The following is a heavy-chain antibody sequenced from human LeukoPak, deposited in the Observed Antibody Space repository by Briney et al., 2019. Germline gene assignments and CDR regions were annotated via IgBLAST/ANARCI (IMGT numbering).Heavy chain of an antibody. CDR2: ISGSGGNT. D-gene: IGHD1-26*01. CDR1: GLTFTSYV. CDR3: AKDHTWERTPSCCDC. V-gene: IGHV3-23*01. J-gene: IGHJ4*02. Sequence: GGSLRLSCAASGLTFTSYVMTWVRQTPGKGLEWVSSISGSGGNTYYADSVKGRFTISRDNSKNALYLQMDSLRGEDTAIYYCAKDHTWERTPSCCDCWGRGTRATVSS.